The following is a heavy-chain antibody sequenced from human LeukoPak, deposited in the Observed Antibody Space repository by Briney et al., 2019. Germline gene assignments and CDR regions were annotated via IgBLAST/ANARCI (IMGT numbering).Heavy chain of an antibody. CDR2: IKSKTDGGTA. V-gene: IGHV3-15*01. D-gene: IGHD2-2*01. CDR1: GFTFSNAW. J-gene: IGHJ3*02. Sequence: VGSLRLSCVGSGFTFSNAWMSWVRQAPGKGLEWVGRIKSKTDGGTADYAAPVKGRFTISRDESKNTLYLQINSLRTEDTAVYYCTTRTWADGFDIWGQGTMLTVSS. CDR3: TTRTWADGFDI.